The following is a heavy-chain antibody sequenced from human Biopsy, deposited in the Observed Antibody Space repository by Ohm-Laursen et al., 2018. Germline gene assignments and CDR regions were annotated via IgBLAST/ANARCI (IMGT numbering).Heavy chain of an antibody. V-gene: IGHV1-69*06. CDR2: IIPFFGTP. D-gene: IGHD2-2*01. Sequence: GASVKVSCKPSGGSFSSYAISWVRQAPGQGLEWMGGIIPFFGTPNYAQMLQGRVTITADTSTSTAYMELSSLRSDDTAVYYCARGRRLPAAISSYYYAMDVWGQGTTVTVSS. CDR3: ARGRRLPAAISSYYYAMDV. J-gene: IGHJ6*02. CDR1: GGSFSSYA.